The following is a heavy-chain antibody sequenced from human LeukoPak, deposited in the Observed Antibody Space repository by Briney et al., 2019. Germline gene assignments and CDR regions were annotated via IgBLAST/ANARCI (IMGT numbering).Heavy chain of an antibody. J-gene: IGHJ6*02. V-gene: IGHV3-23*01. CDR3: AKDWDSSGWSYYYYGMDV. CDR2: ISGSGGST. D-gene: IGHD6-19*01. CDR1: GFTFSSYA. Sequence: PGGSLRLSCAASGFTFSSYAMSWVRQAPGKGLEWVSAISGSGGSTYYADSVKGRFTISRDNSKNTLYLQMNSLRAEDTAVYYCAKDWDSSGWSYYYYGMDVWGQGTTVTVS.